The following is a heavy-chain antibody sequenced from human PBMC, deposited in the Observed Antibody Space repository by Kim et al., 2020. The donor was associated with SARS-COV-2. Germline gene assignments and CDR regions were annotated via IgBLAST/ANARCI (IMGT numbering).Heavy chain of an antibody. D-gene: IGHD5-18*01. J-gene: IGHJ4*02. Sequence: GGSLRLSCAASGFTFSSYGMHWVRQAPGKGLEWVAVISYDGSNTYYADSVKGRFTISRDNSKNTLYLQMNSLRAEDTAVYYCAKDMGIQLWVGDFDYWGQETLGTVSS. V-gene: IGHV3-30*18. CDR2: ISYDGSNT. CDR1: GFTFSSYG. CDR3: AKDMGIQLWVGDFDY.